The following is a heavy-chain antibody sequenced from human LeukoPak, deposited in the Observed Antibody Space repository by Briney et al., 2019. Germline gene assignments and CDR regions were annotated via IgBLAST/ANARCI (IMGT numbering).Heavy chain of an antibody. CDR3: ASLRWLQLVADY. CDR2: IYYSGST. V-gene: IGHV4-39*01. J-gene: IGHJ4*02. CDR1: GGSISSGGYY. Sequence: SQTLSLTCTVSGGSISSGGYYWGWIRQPPGKGLEWIGSIYYSGSTYYNPSLKSRVTISVDTSKNQFSLKLSSVTAADTAVYYCASLRWLQLVADYWGQGTLVTVSS. D-gene: IGHD5-24*01.